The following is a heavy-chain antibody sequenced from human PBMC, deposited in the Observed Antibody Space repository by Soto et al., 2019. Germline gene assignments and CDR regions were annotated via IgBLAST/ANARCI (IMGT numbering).Heavy chain of an antibody. D-gene: IGHD3-3*01. V-gene: IGHV3-74*01. J-gene: IGHJ6*03. Sequence: PGGSLRLSCAASGFTFSSYWMHWVRQAPGKGLVWVSRINSDGSSTTYADSVKGRFTISRDNAKNTVYLQMNSLRADDTAVYYCARVQGITIFGVSMRSSMDVWGKGTTVTVSS. CDR2: INSDGSST. CDR1: GFTFSSYW. CDR3: ARVQGITIFGVSMRSSMDV.